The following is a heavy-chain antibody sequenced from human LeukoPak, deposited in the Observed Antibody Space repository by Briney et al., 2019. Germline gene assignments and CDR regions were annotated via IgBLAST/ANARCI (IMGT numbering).Heavy chain of an antibody. J-gene: IGHJ3*02. Sequence: GASVKVSCKASGYTFTGYYMHWVRQAPGQRLEWMGWINPTSGDTNYLQKFQGRVIMTRDTSISTAYMELSRVRSDDTAVYYCARGDGDGPARRAFDIWGQGTMVTVSS. CDR3: ARGDGDGPARRAFDI. CDR2: INPTSGDT. CDR1: GYTFTGYY. V-gene: IGHV1-2*02. D-gene: IGHD7-27*01.